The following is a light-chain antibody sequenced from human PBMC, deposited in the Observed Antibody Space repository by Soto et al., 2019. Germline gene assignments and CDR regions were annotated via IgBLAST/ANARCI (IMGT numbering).Light chain of an antibody. V-gene: IGLV2-14*01. CDR2: DVS. Sequence: QSALTQPASVSGSPGQSITISCTGTSNDVGGYNYVSWYQQHPGKAPKLMIYDVSNRPSGVSNRFSGSKSGNTASLTISGLQAEDEADYYCSSYTSSSTLLVVFGGGTKLTVL. CDR1: SNDVGGYNY. CDR3: SSYTSSSTLLVV. J-gene: IGLJ2*01.